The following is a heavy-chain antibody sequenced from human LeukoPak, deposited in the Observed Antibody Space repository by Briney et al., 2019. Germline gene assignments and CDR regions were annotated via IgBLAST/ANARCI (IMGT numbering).Heavy chain of an antibody. D-gene: IGHD5-24*01. CDR2: IYSGGST. CDR3: ARGLMMAYYFED. V-gene: IGHV3-53*01. Sequence: GGSLRLSCAASGFTFSSNYMSWVRQAPGKGLEWVSVIYSGGSTYYADSVKGRFTISRDNSKNTLYLQMNSLRAEDTAVYYCARGLMMAYYFEDWGQGTLVTVSS. J-gene: IGHJ4*02. CDR1: GFTFSSNY.